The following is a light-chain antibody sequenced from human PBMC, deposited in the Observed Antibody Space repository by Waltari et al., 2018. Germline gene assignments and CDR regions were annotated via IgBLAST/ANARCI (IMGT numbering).Light chain of an antibody. Sequence: EIVLTQSPGTLSLSPGERATLSCRASQSVSRAFDWYQQNPGQAPRLLIYGASNRATGIPDRFSGSGSGTDFSLIISRLEPEDFAVYYCQHYVSLPVTFGQGTKVEIK. CDR1: QSVSRA. CDR3: QHYVSLPVT. CDR2: GAS. J-gene: IGKJ1*01. V-gene: IGKV3-20*01.